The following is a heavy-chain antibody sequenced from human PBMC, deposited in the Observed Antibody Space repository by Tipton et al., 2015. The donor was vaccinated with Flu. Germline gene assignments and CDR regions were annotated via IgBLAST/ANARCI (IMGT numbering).Heavy chain of an antibody. J-gene: IGHJ6*02. D-gene: IGHD1-14*01. Sequence: TLSLTCTVSGGSISSYYWSWIRQPPGKGLEWIGYIYYSGSTNYNPSLKSRVTISVDTSKNQFSLKLSSVTAADTAVYYCARTNPLAGRGYYHHYGMDVWGQGTTVTVSS. CDR1: GGSISSYY. CDR2: IYYSGST. V-gene: IGHV4-59*01. CDR3: ARTNPLAGRGYYHHYGMDV.